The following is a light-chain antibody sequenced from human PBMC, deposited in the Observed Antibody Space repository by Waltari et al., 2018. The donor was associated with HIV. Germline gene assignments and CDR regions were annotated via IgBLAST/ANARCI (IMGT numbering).Light chain of an antibody. Sequence: EIVMTQSPATLSVSPGERATLACRASQSVTRNVAWYLQKPGQAPRLLIYGASARASGVPDTFSGSGSGTDFTLTISSLQPEDLAVYYCQQYEKWPGTFGQGTKVDIK. V-gene: IGKV3-15*01. CDR3: QQYEKWPGT. J-gene: IGKJ1*01. CDR1: QSVTRN. CDR2: GAS.